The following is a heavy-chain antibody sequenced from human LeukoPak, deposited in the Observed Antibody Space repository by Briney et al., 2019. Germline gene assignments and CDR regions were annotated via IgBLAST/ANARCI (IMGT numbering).Heavy chain of an antibody. CDR3: TTRELRYYGSGTYPVAFDI. V-gene: IGHV3-15*01. CDR1: GFTFSSHS. Sequence: GGSLRLSCAASGFTFSSHSMNWVRLAPGKGLEWVGRIRSKTDYGTTDYAAPVKGRFTVSRDDSIHTLYLQMHSLKTEDTAVYYCTTRELRYYGSGTYPVAFDIWGQGTMVTVSS. J-gene: IGHJ3*02. CDR2: IRSKTDYGTT. D-gene: IGHD3-10*01.